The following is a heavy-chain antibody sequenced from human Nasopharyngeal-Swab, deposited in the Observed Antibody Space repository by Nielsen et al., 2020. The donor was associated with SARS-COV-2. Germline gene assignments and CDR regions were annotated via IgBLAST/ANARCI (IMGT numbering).Heavy chain of an antibody. CDR3: ARDGTTSQTSYYYYGMDV. V-gene: IGHV1-69*13. J-gene: IGHJ6*02. CDR2: IIPIFGTA. Sequence: SVKVSCKASGGTFSSYAISWVRQAPGQGLEWMGGIIPIFGTANYAQKFQGRVTITADESTSTAYMELSSLRSEDTAVYYCARDGTTSQTSYYYYGMDVWGQGTTVTVYS. D-gene: IGHD4-17*01. CDR1: GGTFSSYA.